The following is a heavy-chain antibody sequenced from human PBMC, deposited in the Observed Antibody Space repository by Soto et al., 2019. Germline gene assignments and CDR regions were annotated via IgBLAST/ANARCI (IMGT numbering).Heavy chain of an antibody. J-gene: IGHJ4*02. CDR1: GFTFSTSW. CDR2: IKQDGSEK. V-gene: IGHV3-7*01. Sequence: GGSLRLSCAASGFTFSTSWMAWVRQAPGKGLEWVADIKQDGSEKNYVDSVKGRVTISRDNAKNSLYLQMNSLRAEDTAVYYCASPGPSTIFGVVSRAYSFDYWGQGTLVTVSS. CDR3: ASPGPSTIFGVVSRAYSFDY. D-gene: IGHD3-3*01.